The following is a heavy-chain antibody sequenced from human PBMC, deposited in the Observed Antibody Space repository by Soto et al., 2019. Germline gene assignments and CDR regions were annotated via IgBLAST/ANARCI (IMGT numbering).Heavy chain of an antibody. CDR2: IYYSGST. CDR1: GGSISSSSYY. Sequence: PSETLSLTCPVSGGSISSSSYYWGWIRQPPGKGLEWIGSIYYSGSTYYSPSLKSRVTISVDTSKNQFSLKLSSVTAADTAVYYCARITMIVVWGQGTLVTVSS. J-gene: IGHJ4*02. V-gene: IGHV4-39*01. D-gene: IGHD3-22*01. CDR3: ARITMIVV.